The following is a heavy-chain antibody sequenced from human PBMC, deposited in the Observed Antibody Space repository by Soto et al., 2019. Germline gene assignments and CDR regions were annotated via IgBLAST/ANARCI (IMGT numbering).Heavy chain of an antibody. CDR3: ARILTRPNRLATIMDFDY. Sequence: SGPTLVNPTQTLTLTCTFSGFSHSTSGMCVSWIRQPPGKALEWLARIDWDDDKYYSTSLKTRLTISKDTSKNQVVLTMTNMDPVDTATYYCARILTRPNRLATIMDFDYWGQGTLVTVSS. J-gene: IGHJ4*02. V-gene: IGHV2-70*11. CDR2: IDWDDDK. D-gene: IGHD5-12*01. CDR1: GFSHSTSGMC.